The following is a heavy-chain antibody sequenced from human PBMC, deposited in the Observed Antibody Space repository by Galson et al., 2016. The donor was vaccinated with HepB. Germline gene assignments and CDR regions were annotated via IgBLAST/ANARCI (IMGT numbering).Heavy chain of an antibody. V-gene: IGHV4-59*01. J-gene: IGHJ5*02. Sequence: LPCTVSGDSINSYYWSWIRQPPGKGLEWIGYVIYSGTTRYNPSLKSRATISVDTSKNQFSLRLSSVTPADTAVYYCARDPMTSVRGFDPWGQGTLVTVSS. CDR1: GDSINSYY. CDR3: ARDPMTSVRGFDP. CDR2: VIYSGTT. D-gene: IGHD4-17*01.